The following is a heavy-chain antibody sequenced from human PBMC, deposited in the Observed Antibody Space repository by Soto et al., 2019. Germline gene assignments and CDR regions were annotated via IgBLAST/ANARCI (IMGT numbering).Heavy chain of an antibody. CDR3: ARTATGYSSSWYSYYYGMDV. CDR1: GYTFTSYG. Sequence: QVQLVQSGAEVKKPGASVKVSCKASGYTFTSYGISWVRQAPGQGLEWMGWISAYNGNTNYAQKLQGRVTMTTDTSTSTAYMELRSLRSDDTAVYYCARTATGYSSSWYSYYYGMDVWGQGTTVTVSS. CDR2: ISAYNGNT. J-gene: IGHJ6*02. D-gene: IGHD6-13*01. V-gene: IGHV1-18*01.